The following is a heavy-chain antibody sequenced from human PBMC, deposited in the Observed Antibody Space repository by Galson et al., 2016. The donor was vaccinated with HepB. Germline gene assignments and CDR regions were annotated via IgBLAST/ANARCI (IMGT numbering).Heavy chain of an antibody. CDR1: GFTFSSYW. CDR2: INGDGSST. CDR3: AVGNDPLDY. D-gene: IGHD1-1*01. J-gene: IGHJ4*02. V-gene: IGHV3-74*01. Sequence: SLRLSCAASGFTFSSYWMHWVRQAPGKGLVWVSRINGDGSSTTYADSVKGRFTISRDNAKDTLYLQMNSLRAEDTAVYYCAVGNDPLDYWGQGTQVTVSS.